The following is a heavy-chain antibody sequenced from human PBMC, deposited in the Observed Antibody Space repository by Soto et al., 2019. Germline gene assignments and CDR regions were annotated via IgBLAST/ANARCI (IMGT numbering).Heavy chain of an antibody. CDR2: IWYDGSNK. Sequence: QVQLVESGEGVVQPGRSLRLSCAASGFTFSSYGMHWVRQAPGKGLEWVAVIWYDGSNKYYADSVKGRFTISRDNSKNTLYLQMNSLRVEDTAVYYCARDGSGDRHAFDIWGQGTMVTVSS. CDR3: ARDGSGDRHAFDI. J-gene: IGHJ3*02. CDR1: GFTFSSYG. V-gene: IGHV3-33*01. D-gene: IGHD3-10*01.